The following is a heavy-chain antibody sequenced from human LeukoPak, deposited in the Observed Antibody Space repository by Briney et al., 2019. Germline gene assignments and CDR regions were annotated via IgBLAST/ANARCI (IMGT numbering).Heavy chain of an antibody. CDR1: GFTFSSYD. V-gene: IGHV3-48*03. J-gene: IGHJ4*02. CDR3: ARDLWGYYDSSGPVEY. CDR2: ISSSGSTI. D-gene: IGHD3-22*01. Sequence: GGSLRLSCAASGFTFSSYDMNWVRQAPGKGLEWVSYISSSGSTIYYADSVKGRFTISRDNAKNSLYLQMNSLRAEDTAVYYCARDLWGYYDSSGPVEYWGQGTLVTVSS.